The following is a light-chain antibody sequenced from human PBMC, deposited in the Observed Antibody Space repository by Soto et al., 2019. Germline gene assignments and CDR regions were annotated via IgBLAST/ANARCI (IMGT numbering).Light chain of an antibody. V-gene: IGKV3-11*01. CDR1: QSVSSY. CDR2: DAS. Sequence: EIVLTQSPATLSLSPGERATLSCRASQSVSSYLAWYQQKPGQAPRLLIYDASNRATGIPARFSGSGSGTDFTLTISSLEPEDFAVYYCQQRSNWPPVTFXXXTXVDI. CDR3: QQRSNWPPVT. J-gene: IGKJ3*01.